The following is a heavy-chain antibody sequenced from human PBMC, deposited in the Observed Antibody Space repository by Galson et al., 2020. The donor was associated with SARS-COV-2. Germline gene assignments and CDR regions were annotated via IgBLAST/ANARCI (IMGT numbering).Heavy chain of an antibody. D-gene: IGHD6-19*01. V-gene: IGHV3-30*01. Sequence: GESLKISCAASGLIFNAYAMHWVRQAPGKGLEWVAVISYDGSYQYYADSVKGRFTISRDNSKNTLYLQMNSLRGEDTAVYYCARDPGYSTGWADAFDLWGQGTMVTVAS. CDR3: ARDPGYSTGWADAFDL. CDR2: ISYDGSYQ. CDR1: GLIFNAYA. J-gene: IGHJ3*01.